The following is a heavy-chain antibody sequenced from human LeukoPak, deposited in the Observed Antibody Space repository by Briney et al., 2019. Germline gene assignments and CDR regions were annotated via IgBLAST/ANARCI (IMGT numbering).Heavy chain of an antibody. Sequence: EASVKVSCKASGYTFTGYYMHWVRQAPGQGLEWMGRINPNSGGTNYAQKFQGRVTMTRGTSISTAYMELSRLRSDDTAVYYCARLLRGTTFGLDPWGQGTLVTVSS. CDR2: INPNSGGT. D-gene: IGHD3-10*02. V-gene: IGHV1-2*06. CDR3: ARLLRGTTFGLDP. J-gene: IGHJ5*02. CDR1: GYTFTGYY.